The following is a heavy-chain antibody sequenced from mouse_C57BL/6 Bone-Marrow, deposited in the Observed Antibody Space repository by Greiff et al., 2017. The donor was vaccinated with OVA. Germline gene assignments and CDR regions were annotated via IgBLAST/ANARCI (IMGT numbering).Heavy chain of an antibody. D-gene: IGHD2-4*01. V-gene: IGHV1-52*01. Sequence: QVQLQQPGADLVRPGSSVKLSCTASGYTFTSYWMHWVQQTPVQGLEWIGNIDPSDSETYYTQNVKDMTTVTVDKTTSTAYMQLSSLTSEDSAVYYCARGGYDYDDAMDYWGQGTSVTVSS. CDR1: GYTFTSYW. CDR3: ARGGYDYDDAMDY. J-gene: IGHJ4*01. CDR2: IDPSDSET.